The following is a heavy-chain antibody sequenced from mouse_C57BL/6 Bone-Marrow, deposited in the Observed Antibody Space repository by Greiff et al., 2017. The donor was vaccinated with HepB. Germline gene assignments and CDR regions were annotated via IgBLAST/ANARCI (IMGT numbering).Heavy chain of an antibody. CDR3: ARDSSASYAMDY. CDR2: SRNKANDYTT. D-gene: IGHD3-2*02. J-gene: IGHJ4*01. CDR1: GFTFSDFY. Sequence: EVHLVESGGGLVQSGRSLRLSCATSGFTFSDFYMEWVRQAPGKGLEWIAASRNKANDYTTEYSASVKGRFIVSRDTSQSILYLQMNALRAEDTAIDYCARDSSASYAMDYWGQGTSVTVSS. V-gene: IGHV7-1*01.